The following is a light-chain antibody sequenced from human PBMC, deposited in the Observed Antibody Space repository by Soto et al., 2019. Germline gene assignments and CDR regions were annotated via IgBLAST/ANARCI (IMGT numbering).Light chain of an antibody. Sequence: QSVLTQPPSVSGAPGQRVTISCTGSSSNIGAVYDVHWYQQLPGTAPKLLIYDNSNRPSGVPDRFSGSKSGTSASLAITGLQAEDEADYYCQSYDSSLSGVVFGGGTKVTVL. CDR3: QSYDSSLSGVV. CDR1: SSNIGAVYD. V-gene: IGLV1-40*01. J-gene: IGLJ2*01. CDR2: DNS.